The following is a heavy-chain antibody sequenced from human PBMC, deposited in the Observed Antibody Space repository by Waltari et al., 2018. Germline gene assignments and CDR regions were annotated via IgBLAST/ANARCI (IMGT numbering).Heavy chain of an antibody. CDR1: GYTFSSYA. CDR3: ARDLIPGFDY. D-gene: IGHD2-2*02. CDR2: ISNDGSNK. J-gene: IGHJ4*02. Sequence: QVQLVQSGAEVKKPGASVKVSCKASGYTFSSYAMHWVRQAPGKGLEWVAVISNDGSNKYYADSVKGRFTISRDNSKNTLYLQMNSLRAEDTAVYYCARDLIPGFDYWGQGTLVTVSS. V-gene: IGHV3-30-3*01.